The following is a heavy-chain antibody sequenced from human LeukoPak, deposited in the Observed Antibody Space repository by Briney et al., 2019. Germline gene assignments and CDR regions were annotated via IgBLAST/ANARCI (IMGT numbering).Heavy chain of an antibody. V-gene: IGHV3-23*01. D-gene: IGHD3-10*01. J-gene: IGHJ4*02. CDR1: GFTFSNYA. CDR2: ISGSAGST. CDR3: ARDRITMVRGASGYFDY. Sequence: GGSLRLSCAASGFTFSNYAMTWVRQAPGKGLEWVSAISGSAGSTYYAYSVKGRFTISRDNSKNTLYLQMNSLRAEDTAVYYCARDRITMVRGASGYFDYWGQGTLVTVSS.